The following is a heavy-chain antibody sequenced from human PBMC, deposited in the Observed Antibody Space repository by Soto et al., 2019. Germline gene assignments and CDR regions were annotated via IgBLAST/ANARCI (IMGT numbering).Heavy chain of an antibody. V-gene: IGHV4-39*01. D-gene: IGHD3-10*01. CDR3: ARFGDYIDY. CDR1: GGSISSSNYY. Sequence: SETLSLTCTVSGGSISSSNYYWGWIRQPPGKGLEWIGNIFYTGNTYYNTSLKSRVTISVDTSKNQISLKLSSMTAADTAVYYCARFGDYIDYWGQGTLVTVSS. J-gene: IGHJ4*02. CDR2: IFYTGNT.